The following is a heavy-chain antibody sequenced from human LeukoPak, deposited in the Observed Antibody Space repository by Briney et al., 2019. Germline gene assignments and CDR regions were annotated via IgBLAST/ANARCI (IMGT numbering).Heavy chain of an antibody. J-gene: IGHJ4*02. CDR1: GGSISSYY. D-gene: IGHD6-13*01. Sequence: SETLSLTCTVSGGSISSYYWSWIRQPPGKGPEWIGYIYYSGSTNYNPSLKSRVTISVDTSKNQFSLKLSSVTAADTAVYYCARSPYSSSWYPPPWEWGQGTLVTVSS. CDR3: ARSPYSSSWYPPPWE. CDR2: IYYSGST. V-gene: IGHV4-59*01.